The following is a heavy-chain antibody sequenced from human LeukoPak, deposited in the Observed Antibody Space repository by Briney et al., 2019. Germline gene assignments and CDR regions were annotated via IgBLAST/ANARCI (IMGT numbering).Heavy chain of an antibody. V-gene: IGHV3-30*18. CDR1: GFTFSRYC. Sequence: GRSLRLLCAPSGFTFSRYCMQWVRHAPGEGLECVTVISNDGSKKYYANSVKGRFIICRDNSKNTQYLQMNSLKAEDTAVYYCAKDRGEMATTFESDYWGQGTLVTVSS. D-gene: IGHD5-24*01. J-gene: IGHJ4*02. CDR2: ISNDGSKK. CDR3: AKDRGEMATTFESDY.